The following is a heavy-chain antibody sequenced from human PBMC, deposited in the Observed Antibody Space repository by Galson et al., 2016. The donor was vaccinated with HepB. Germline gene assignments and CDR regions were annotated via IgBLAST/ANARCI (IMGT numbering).Heavy chain of an antibody. D-gene: IGHD3-16*01. CDR1: GGTFISFA. CDR3: ARALYRTNPPNAPTPFDS. J-gene: IGHJ5*01. CDR2: ISPIFGSP. Sequence: SVKVSCKASGGTFISFAISWVRQAPGQGLEWMGGISPIFGSPNYAQKFQGRVTITADESTSTAYMELHSLKSDDTAVYYYARALYRTNPPNAPTPFDSWGQGTLVTVSS. V-gene: IGHV1-69*13.